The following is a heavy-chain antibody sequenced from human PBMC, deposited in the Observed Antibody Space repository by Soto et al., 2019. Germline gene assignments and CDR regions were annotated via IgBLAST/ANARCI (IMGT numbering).Heavy chain of an antibody. CDR1: GGSVSSGDYF. V-gene: IGHV4-30-4*01. CDR3: AREKGYISGPKNFDS. Sequence: RSLTGTVSGGSVSSGDYFWSWIRQPPGKGLEWIGYIYDSGSSYYNPSLKSRVTMSVDTSKNQFSLKLRSVTAADTAMYYCAREKGYISGPKNFDSWGQGTLVTVSS. J-gene: IGHJ4*02. CDR2: IYDSGSS. D-gene: IGHD5-12*01.